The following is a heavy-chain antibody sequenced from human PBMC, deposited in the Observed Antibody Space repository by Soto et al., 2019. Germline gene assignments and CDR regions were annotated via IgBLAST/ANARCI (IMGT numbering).Heavy chain of an antibody. CDR2: VSGNGGNT. J-gene: IGHJ5*02. CDR1: GFSFSSYT. CDR3: AKARMGASGWFDP. D-gene: IGHD1-26*01. V-gene: IGHV3-23*01. Sequence: PGGSLRLSCVASGFSFSSYTMNWVRQAPGKGLEWVSGVSGNGGNTYYADSVKGRFSISRDNSKNTLYLQLNSLRAEDTAIYYCAKARMGASGWFDPWGQGTPVTVSS.